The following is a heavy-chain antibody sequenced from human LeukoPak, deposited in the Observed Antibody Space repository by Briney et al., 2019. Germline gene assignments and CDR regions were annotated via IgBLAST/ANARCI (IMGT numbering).Heavy chain of an antibody. V-gene: IGHV4-59*01. J-gene: IGHJ3*02. D-gene: IGHD3-10*01. CDR1: GGSIRNYY. CDR2: IFYSGST. CDR3: ASSSSGSYYNGCDI. Sequence: ASETLSLTCSVSGGSIRNYYWTWIRQPPGKGLEWIGYIFYSGSTNYNTSLKSRVTISLDTSKNHFSLKLNSVTAADTAVYYCASSSSGSYYNGCDIWGQGTMVTVAS.